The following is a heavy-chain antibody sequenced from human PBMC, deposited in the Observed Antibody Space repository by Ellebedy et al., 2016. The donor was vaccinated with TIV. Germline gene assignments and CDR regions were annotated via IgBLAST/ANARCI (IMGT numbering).Heavy chain of an antibody. J-gene: IGHJ4*02. D-gene: IGHD5-12*01. Sequence: ASVKVSCXASGYTFTGNYVHWVRQAPGQGLEWLGWINPKSGGTHFAQKFQARVTMTADTSISTVYMELSSLRSDDTAVYYCARDSGHSGADADFWGQGALVTVSS. CDR1: GYTFTGNY. CDR3: ARDSGHSGADADF. V-gene: IGHV1-2*02. CDR2: INPKSGGT.